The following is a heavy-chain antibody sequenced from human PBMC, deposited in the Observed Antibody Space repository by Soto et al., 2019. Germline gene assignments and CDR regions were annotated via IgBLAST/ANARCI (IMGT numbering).Heavy chain of an antibody. CDR3: ARAVYCAGV. Sequence: EEQLVESGGGLLQPGGSLRLSCVASGFTFSKYWMHWVRLTPEKGLMWVSRINVDGSTTTYADSVKGRFTISRDNAKNTLYLQMTSLRAEDTAVYYCARAVYCAGVWGKGTTVTFSS. V-gene: IGHV3-74*01. CDR2: INVDGSTT. CDR1: GFTFSKYW. D-gene: IGHD2-21*02. J-gene: IGHJ6*04.